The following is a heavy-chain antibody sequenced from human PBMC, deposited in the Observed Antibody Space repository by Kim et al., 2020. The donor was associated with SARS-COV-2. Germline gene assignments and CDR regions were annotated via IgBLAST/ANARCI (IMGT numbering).Heavy chain of an antibody. D-gene: IGHD2-2*01. CDR2: ISYDGSNK. J-gene: IGHJ4*02. CDR3: ARDASDPHDYSAIVVVPAAFPNY. CDR1: GFTFSSYG. V-gene: IGHV3-33*05. Sequence: GGSLRLSCAASGFTFSSYGMHWVRQAPGKGLEWVAVISYDGSNKYYADSVKGRFTISRDNSKNTLYLQMNSLRAEDTAVYYCARDASDPHDYSAIVVVPAAFPNYWGQGTLVTVSS.